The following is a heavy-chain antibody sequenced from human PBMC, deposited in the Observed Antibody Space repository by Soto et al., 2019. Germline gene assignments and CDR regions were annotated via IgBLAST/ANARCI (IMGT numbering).Heavy chain of an antibody. CDR3: AKGEGLCSNSSCHGGAFDI. J-gene: IGHJ3*02. CDR1: GFTFSSYA. V-gene: IGHV3-23*01. D-gene: IGHD2-2*01. CDR2: ISGSGGTT. Sequence: PGGSLRLSCAASGFTFSSYAMSWVRQAPGQGLEWVSSISGSGGTTYYADSVKGRFTISRDNSKNTLYLQMNSLRAEDTAVYYCAKGEGLCSNSSCHGGAFDIWGQRTMVTVSS.